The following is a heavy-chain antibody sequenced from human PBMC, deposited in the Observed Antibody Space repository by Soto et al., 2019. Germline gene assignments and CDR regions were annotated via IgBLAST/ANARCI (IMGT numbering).Heavy chain of an antibody. CDR1: GFTFDDYA. V-gene: IGHV3-9*01. CDR3: AKDYGSSSASSFDY. Sequence: EVQLVESGGGLVQPGRSLRLSCAASGFTFDDYAMHWVRQAPGKGLEWVSGISWNSGSIGYADSVKGRFTISRDNAKNSLYLQMNSLRAEDTALYYCAKDYGSSSASSFDYWGQGTLVTVSS. D-gene: IGHD6-6*01. J-gene: IGHJ4*02. CDR2: ISWNSGSI.